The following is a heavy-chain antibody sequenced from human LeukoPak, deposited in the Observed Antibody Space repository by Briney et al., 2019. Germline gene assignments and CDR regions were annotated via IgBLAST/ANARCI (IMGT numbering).Heavy chain of an antibody. Sequence: GGSLRLSCAASGFTFNNFGMHWVRQAPGKGLEWVSVISYSGSVQFYADSVKGRFTISRDDSENTVHMQMNRLRVVDTAVYYCARSPRDSRDWTGTLDYWGQGALVTVSS. CDR2: ISYSGSVQ. CDR1: GFTFNNFG. D-gene: IGHD3-22*01. CDR3: ARSPRDSRDWTGTLDY. V-gene: IGHV3-30*03. J-gene: IGHJ4*02.